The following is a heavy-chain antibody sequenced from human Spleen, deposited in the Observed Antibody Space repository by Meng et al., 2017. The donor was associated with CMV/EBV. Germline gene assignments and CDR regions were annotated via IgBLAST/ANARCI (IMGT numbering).Heavy chain of an antibody. CDR2: ITPYHGNT. J-gene: IGHJ6*02. CDR3: ARGCSSTSCQVGYYYYDMDV. D-gene: IGHD2-2*01. CDR1: GYTFITYG. Sequence: SVKVSCKASGYTFITYGISWVRQAPGQGLEWMGWITPYHGNTNYAQKLQGRVTMTTDTSTSTAYMELRSLRSDDTAVYYCARGCSSTSCQVGYYYYDMDVWGQGTTVTVSS. V-gene: IGHV1-18*01.